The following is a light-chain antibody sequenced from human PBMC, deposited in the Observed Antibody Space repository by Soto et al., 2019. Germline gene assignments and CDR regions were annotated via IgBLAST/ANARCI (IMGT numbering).Light chain of an antibody. Sequence: QAVVTQEPSLSVSPGGTVTLTCGLSSDSVSTNYYPSWYQQTPGQAPRTLITSTTTRSSGVPARFSGPILGNKAALTITGAQADDESDYYCMLYMGSDIWVFGGGTKLTVL. J-gene: IGLJ3*02. V-gene: IGLV8-61*01. CDR1: SDSVSTNYY. CDR2: STT. CDR3: MLYMGSDIWV.